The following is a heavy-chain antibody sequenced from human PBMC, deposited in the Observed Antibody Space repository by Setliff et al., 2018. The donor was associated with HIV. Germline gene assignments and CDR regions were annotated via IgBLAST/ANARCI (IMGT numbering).Heavy chain of an antibody. CDR2: INVVNGNI. D-gene: IGHD1-7*01. Sequence: WASVKVSCKASGYTFTTYAMHWVRLARGQRLEWVGCINVVNGNIKYSQKFQGRVTIIRDTSASTAYMELSSLRSEDTAVYYCARANLTGTTVGISDYWGQGTLVTVSS. V-gene: IGHV1-3*01. CDR1: GYTFTTYA. CDR3: ARANLTGTTVGISDY. J-gene: IGHJ4*02.